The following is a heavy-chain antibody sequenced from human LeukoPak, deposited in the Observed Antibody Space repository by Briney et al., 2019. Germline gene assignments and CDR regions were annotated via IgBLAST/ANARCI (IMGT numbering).Heavy chain of an antibody. CDR3: AKVSISSGWYSAFDY. Sequence: PGGSLRLSCAASGFTFSSYAMSWVRQAPGKGLEWVSAISGSGGSTYYADSVKGRFTISRDNSKNTLYLQMNSLRAGDTAVYYCAKVSISSGWYSAFDYWGQGTLVTVSS. CDR2: ISGSGGST. J-gene: IGHJ4*02. CDR1: GFTFSSYA. D-gene: IGHD6-19*01. V-gene: IGHV3-23*01.